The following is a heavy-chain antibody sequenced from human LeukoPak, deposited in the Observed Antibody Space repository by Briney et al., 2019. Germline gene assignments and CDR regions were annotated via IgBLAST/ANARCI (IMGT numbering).Heavy chain of an antibody. CDR3: ARGLSRYGAFDI. J-gene: IGHJ3*02. Sequence: SETLSLTCTVSGGSISSSYYWGWIRQPPGKGLEGIGSIYYSGSTYYNPSLKSRVTISVDTSKIQFSLKLSSVTAADTAVYYCARGLSRYGAFDIWGQGTMVTVSS. V-gene: IGHV4-39*01. D-gene: IGHD5-12*01. CDR1: GGSISSSYY. CDR2: IYYSGST.